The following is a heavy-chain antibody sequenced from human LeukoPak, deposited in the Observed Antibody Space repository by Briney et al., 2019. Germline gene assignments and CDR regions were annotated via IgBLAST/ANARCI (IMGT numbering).Heavy chain of an antibody. J-gene: IGHJ6*03. V-gene: IGHV4-4*09. CDR3: ARGGGDIVVVPAAIPRYYYYYYMDV. CDR2: IYTSGST. Sequence: SETLSLTCTVSGVSISSYYWSWIRQPPGKGLEWIGYIYTSGSTNYNPSLKSRVTLSVDTSKNQFSLKLSSVTAADTAVYYCARGGGDIVVVPAAIPRYYYYYYMDVWGKGTTVTVSS. D-gene: IGHD2-2*01. CDR1: GVSISSYY.